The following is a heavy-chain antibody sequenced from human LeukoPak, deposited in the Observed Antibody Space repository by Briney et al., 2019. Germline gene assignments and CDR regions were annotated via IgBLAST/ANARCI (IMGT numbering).Heavy chain of an antibody. D-gene: IGHD2-15*01. CDR3: ASGWYYYYMDV. CDR1: GYTFTGYY. V-gene: IGHV1-2*06. Sequence: ASVKVSCKASGYTFTGYYMHWVRQAPGQGLEWMGRINPNSGGTNYGQKFQGRVTMTRDTSISTAYMELSRLRSDDTAVYYCASGWYYYYMDVWGKGTTVTVSS. J-gene: IGHJ6*03. CDR2: INPNSGGT.